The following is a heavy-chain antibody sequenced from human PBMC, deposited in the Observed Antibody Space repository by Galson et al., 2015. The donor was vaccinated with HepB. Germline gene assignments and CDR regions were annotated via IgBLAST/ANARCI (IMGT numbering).Heavy chain of an antibody. CDR1: GFSLSNARMG. V-gene: IGHV2-26*01. CDR2: IFSNDEK. Sequence: PALVKPTQTLTLTCTVSGFSLSNARMGVSWIRQPPGKALEWLAHIFSNDEKSYSTSLKSRLTISKDTSKSQVVLTMTNMDPVDTATYYCARISPLGSSGYYYDYWGQGTLVTVSS. J-gene: IGHJ4*02. D-gene: IGHD3-22*01. CDR3: ARISPLGSSGYYYDY.